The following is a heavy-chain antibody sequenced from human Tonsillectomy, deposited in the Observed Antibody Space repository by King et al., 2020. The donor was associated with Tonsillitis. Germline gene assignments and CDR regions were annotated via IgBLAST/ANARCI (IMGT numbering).Heavy chain of an antibody. J-gene: IGHJ4*02. D-gene: IGHD2-21*02. Sequence: DVQLVQSGAEVKKPGESLRISCKVSGYSFSSYWINWVRQMPVKGLECVGRIDPYGSTTDYSQSFQGHVTISADKSINTAYLQWSSLKASDTGIYFCELLPGGKRLLGNWGQGTLVTVSS. V-gene: IGHV5-10-1*03. CDR2: IDPYGSTT. CDR3: ELLPGGKRLLGN. CDR1: GYSFSSYW.